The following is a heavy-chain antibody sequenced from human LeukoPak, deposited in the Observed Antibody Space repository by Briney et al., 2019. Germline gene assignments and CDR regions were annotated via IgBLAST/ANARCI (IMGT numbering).Heavy chain of an antibody. CDR3: AKGMAFDI. J-gene: IGHJ3*02. Sequence: GGSLRPSCAASGFTFSSYAMSWVRQAPGKGLEWVSSITGSGGSTYYTASVKGRFTISRDNSKNTLYLQMNSLRAEDTAVYYCAKGMAFDIWGQGTVVTVSS. V-gene: IGHV3-23*01. CDR2: ITGSGGST. CDR1: GFTFSSYA.